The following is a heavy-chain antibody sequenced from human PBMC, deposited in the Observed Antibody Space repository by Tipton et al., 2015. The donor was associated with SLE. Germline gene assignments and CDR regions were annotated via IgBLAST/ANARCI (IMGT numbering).Heavy chain of an antibody. CDR2: ISYDGSNK. J-gene: IGHJ6*03. Sequence: SLRLSCAASGFTFSSYAMHWVRQAPGKGLEWVAIISYDGSNKEYADSVKGRFTISRDNSKNTLYLQMNSLRAEDTAVYYCAHGGQWLVPYYMDVWGKGTTVTVSS. V-gene: IGHV3-30-3*01. CDR3: AHGGQWLVPYYMDV. CDR1: GFTFSSYA. D-gene: IGHD6-19*01.